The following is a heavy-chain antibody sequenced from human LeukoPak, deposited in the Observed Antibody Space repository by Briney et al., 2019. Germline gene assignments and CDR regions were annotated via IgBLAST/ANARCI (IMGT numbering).Heavy chain of an antibody. CDR3: ARAPGEQWLVRRTHFDY. Sequence: KPSETLSLTCAVSGYSISSGYYGGWIRQPPGQGLGWIGSIYHSGSTYYNPSLKSRVTISVDTSKNQFSLKLSSVTAADTAVYYCARAPGEQWLVRRTHFDYWGQGTLVTVSS. J-gene: IGHJ4*02. CDR2: IYHSGST. D-gene: IGHD6-19*01. CDR1: GYSISSGYY. V-gene: IGHV4-38-2*01.